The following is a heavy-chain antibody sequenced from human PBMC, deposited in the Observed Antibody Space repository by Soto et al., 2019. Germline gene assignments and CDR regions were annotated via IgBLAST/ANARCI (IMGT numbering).Heavy chain of an antibody. CDR2: ISWNSGSI. D-gene: IGHD4-17*01. Sequence: GGSLRLSCAASGFTFDDYAMHWVRQAPGKGLEWVSGISWNSGSIGYADSVKGRFTISRDNAKNSLYLQMNSLRAEDTALYYCAKDKTTVTTGRWYYFDYWAQGTLVTVSS. CDR1: GFTFDDYA. J-gene: IGHJ4*02. CDR3: AKDKTTVTTGRWYYFDY. V-gene: IGHV3-9*01.